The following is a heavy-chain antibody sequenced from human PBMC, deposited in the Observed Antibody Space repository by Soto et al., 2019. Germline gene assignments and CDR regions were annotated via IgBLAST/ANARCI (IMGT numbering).Heavy chain of an antibody. CDR2: ISYDGSNK. CDR3: ATRGCSGGSCDDYYGMDV. Sequence: QVQLVESGGGVVQPGRSLRLSCAASGFTFSSYGMHWVRRAPGKGLEWVAVISYDGSNKYYADSVKGRFTISRDNSKNTLYLQMNSLRAEDTAVYYCATRGCSGGSCDDYYGMDVWGQGTTVTVSS. D-gene: IGHD2-15*01. J-gene: IGHJ6*02. CDR1: GFTFSSYG. V-gene: IGHV3-30*03.